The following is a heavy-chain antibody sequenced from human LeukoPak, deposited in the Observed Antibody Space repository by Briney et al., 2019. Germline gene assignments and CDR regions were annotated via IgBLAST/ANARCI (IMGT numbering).Heavy chain of an antibody. V-gene: IGHV1-2*02. J-gene: IGHJ4*02. D-gene: IGHD6-19*01. CDR1: GYTFTGYY. Sequence: ASVKVSCKASGYTFTGYYMHWARQAPGQGLEWMGWINPNSGGTNYAQKFQGRVTMTRDTSISTAYMELSRLRSDDTAVYYCARGRISSGWYNLRYWGQGTLVTVSS. CDR2: INPNSGGT. CDR3: ARGRISSGWYNLRY.